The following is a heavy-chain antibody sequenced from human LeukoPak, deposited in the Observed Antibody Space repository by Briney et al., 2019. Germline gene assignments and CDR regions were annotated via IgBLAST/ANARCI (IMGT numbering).Heavy chain of an antibody. CDR3: ARGLGDFDY. V-gene: IGHV3-48*01. Sequence: PGGSLRLSCAASGFTFSSYSMNWVRQAPGKGLEWVSYISSSSSTIYYADSVKGRFTISRDNVKNSLYLQMNSLRAEDTAVYYCARGLGDFDYWGQGTLVTVSS. D-gene: IGHD3-16*01. J-gene: IGHJ4*02. CDR1: GFTFSSYS. CDR2: ISSSSSTI.